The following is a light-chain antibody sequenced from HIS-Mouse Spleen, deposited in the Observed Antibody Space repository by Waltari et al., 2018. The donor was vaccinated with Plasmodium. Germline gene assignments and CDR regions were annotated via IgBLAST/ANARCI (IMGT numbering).Light chain of an antibody. CDR1: KLGDKY. CDR3: QAWDSSTWV. V-gene: IGLV3-1*01. J-gene: IGLJ3*02. CDR2: QDS. Sequence: VSVSPGQTASITCSGDKLGDKYACWYQQKPGQSPVLVIYQDSKRPSGIPERFSGSNSGKTATLTISGTQAMDEADYYCQAWDSSTWVFGGGTKLTVL.